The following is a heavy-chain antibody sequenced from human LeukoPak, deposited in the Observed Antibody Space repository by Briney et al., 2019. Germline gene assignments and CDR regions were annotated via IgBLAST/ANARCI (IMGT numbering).Heavy chain of an antibody. D-gene: IGHD3-10*01. V-gene: IGHV3-9*01. J-gene: IGHJ4*02. CDR3: AKDSYTGTYFDY. CDR2: ISWNSGSI. Sequence: GRSLRLSCVTSGFTFDDYAMHWVRQAPGKGLEWVSGISWNSGSIGYADSVKGRFTISRDNAKNSLYLQMNSLRAEDTALYYCAKDSYTGTYFDYWGQGTLVTVSS. CDR1: GFTFDDYA.